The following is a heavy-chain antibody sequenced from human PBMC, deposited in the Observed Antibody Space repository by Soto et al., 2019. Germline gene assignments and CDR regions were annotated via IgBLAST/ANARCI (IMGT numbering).Heavy chain of an antibody. CDR3: ARRESGYSYGYAHYYYGMDV. CDR2: IIPIFGTA. Sequence: ASVKVSCKASGGTFSSYAISWVRQAPGQGLEWMGGIIPIFGTANYDQKFQGRVTIIADKSTSTAYMELSSLRSEDTAVYYCARRESGYSYGYAHYYYGMDVWGQGTTVTVSS. D-gene: IGHD5-18*01. CDR1: GGTFSSYA. J-gene: IGHJ6*02. V-gene: IGHV1-69*06.